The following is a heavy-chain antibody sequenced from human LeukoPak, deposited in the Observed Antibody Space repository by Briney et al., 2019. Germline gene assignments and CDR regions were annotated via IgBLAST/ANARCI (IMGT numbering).Heavy chain of an antibody. D-gene: IGHD1-26*01. V-gene: IGHV3-53*01. Sequence: GGSLRLSCAASGFTVSSNYMSWVRQAPGRGLEWVSIIYSGGGTYYADSVKGRFTISRDSSKNTLYLQMNSLRAEDTAVYYCARDLLRRGYFDYWGQGTLVTVSS. CDR2: IYSGGGT. CDR3: ARDLLRRGYFDY. J-gene: IGHJ4*02. CDR1: GFTVSSNY.